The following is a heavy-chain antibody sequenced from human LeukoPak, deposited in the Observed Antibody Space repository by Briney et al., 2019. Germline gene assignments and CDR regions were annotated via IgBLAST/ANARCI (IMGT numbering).Heavy chain of an antibody. CDR3: AKDRYCSGGSCYQPFDY. CDR1: GFTFSSYA. J-gene: IGHJ4*02. CDR2: ISGSGGST. D-gene: IGHD2-15*01. V-gene: IGHV3-23*01. Sequence: GGSLRLSCAASGFTFSSYAMSWVRQAPGKGLEWVSAISGSGGSTYYADSVKGRFTISRDNSKNTLYLQMNSLRAEDTAVYYCAKDRYCSGGSCYQPFDYWGQGTLVTASS.